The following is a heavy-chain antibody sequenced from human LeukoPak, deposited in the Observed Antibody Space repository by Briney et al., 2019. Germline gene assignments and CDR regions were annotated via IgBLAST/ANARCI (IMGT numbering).Heavy chain of an antibody. J-gene: IGHJ3*02. V-gene: IGHV3-23*01. CDR1: GFTFSSHA. CDR2: ISGSGGST. D-gene: IGHD3-22*01. Sequence: GGSLRLSCAASGFTFSSHAMSWVRQAPGKGLEWVSAISGSGGSTYYADSVKGRFTISRDNSKNTLYLQMNSLRAEDTAVYYCAKDRYYDSSVSFAFDIWGQGTMVTVSS. CDR3: AKDRYYDSSVSFAFDI.